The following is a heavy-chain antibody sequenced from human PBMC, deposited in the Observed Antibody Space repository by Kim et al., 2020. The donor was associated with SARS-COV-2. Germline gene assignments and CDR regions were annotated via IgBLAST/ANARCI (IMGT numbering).Heavy chain of an antibody. V-gene: IGHV2-5*02. Sequence: SGPTLVKPTQTLTLTCTFSGFSLSTSGVGVGWIRQPPGNALEWLALIYWDDDKRYSPSLKSRLTITKDTSKNQVVLTMTNMDPLDTATYYCAHSRIRRGTMIVVDDISFDHWGHGTLVTVSS. D-gene: IGHD3-22*01. CDR2: IYWDDDK. CDR3: AHSRIRRGTMIVVDDISFDH. CDR1: GFSLSTSGVG. J-gene: IGHJ4*01.